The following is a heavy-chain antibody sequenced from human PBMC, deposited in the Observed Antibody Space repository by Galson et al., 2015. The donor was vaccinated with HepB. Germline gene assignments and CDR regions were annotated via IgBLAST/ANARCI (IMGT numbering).Heavy chain of an antibody. V-gene: IGHV3-7*01. J-gene: IGHJ1*01. D-gene: IGHD6-19*01. Sequence: SLRLSCAASGMTFSNYWMTWVRQAPGKGLEWVATIKQDGSEKYSGGSVKGRFTSSRDNARKVVHLQMNRLRVDDTAVYFCASFSAWYFYFQPWGQRTLVTVSS. CDR3: ASFSAWYFYFQP. CDR1: GMTFSNYW. CDR2: IKQDGSEK.